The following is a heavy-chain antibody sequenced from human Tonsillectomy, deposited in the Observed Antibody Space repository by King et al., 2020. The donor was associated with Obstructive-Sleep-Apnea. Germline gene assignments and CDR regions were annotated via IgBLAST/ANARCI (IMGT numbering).Heavy chain of an antibody. D-gene: IGHD5-12*01. J-gene: IGHJ6*02. CDR3: ARSGTFYSGYSGLDV. Sequence: QLQESGPGLVKPSETLSLTCTVSGVSIASGGSYWPWIRQQPGKGLEWIGYIYSRGSAYRNPSLSSRVTISVDSSKNQFSLKLRSVTAADTAVYYCARSGTFYSGYSGLDVWGQGTTVTVSS. V-gene: IGHV4-31*03. CDR2: IYSRGSA. CDR1: GVSIASGGSY.